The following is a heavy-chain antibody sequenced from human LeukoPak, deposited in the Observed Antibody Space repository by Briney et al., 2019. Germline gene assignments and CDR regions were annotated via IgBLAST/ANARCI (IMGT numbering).Heavy chain of an antibody. Sequence: GGSLRLSCAASGFTFSNAWMSWVRQAPGKGLEWVAFIRYDGSNKFYADSVKGRFTISRDNSKNTLHLQMNSLRAEDTAVYYCAKDSRAVAGTGTYFDYWGQGTLVTVSS. V-gene: IGHV3-30*02. CDR2: IRYDGSNK. J-gene: IGHJ4*02. CDR1: GFTFSNAW. CDR3: AKDSRAVAGTGTYFDY. D-gene: IGHD6-19*01.